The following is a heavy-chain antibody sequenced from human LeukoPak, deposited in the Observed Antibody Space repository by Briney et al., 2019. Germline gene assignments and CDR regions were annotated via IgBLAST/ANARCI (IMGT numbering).Heavy chain of an antibody. V-gene: IGHV4-4*07. CDR2: IQSSGST. CDR3: ARAERQFYYDSSGSSYYYYMDV. Sequence: PSETLSLTCTVSGGSISPYYWNWIRQSAGKGLEWIGRIQSSGSTNYNPSLRGRLTISVDKSQNQFSPKLTSVTAADTAVYYCARAERQFYYDSSGSSYYYYMDVWGKGTTVAVSS. CDR1: GGSISPYY. D-gene: IGHD3-22*01. J-gene: IGHJ6*03.